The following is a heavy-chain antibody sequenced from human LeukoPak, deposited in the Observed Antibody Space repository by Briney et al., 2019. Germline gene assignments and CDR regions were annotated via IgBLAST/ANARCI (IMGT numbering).Heavy chain of an antibody. Sequence: SETLSLTCAVYGGSFIGYYWSWIRQPPGKGLEWIGEINHSGSTNYNPSLKSRVTISVDTSKNQFSLKLSSVTAADTAVYYCARAIVRGRGAFDYWGQGTLVTVSS. V-gene: IGHV4-34*01. D-gene: IGHD3-10*01. J-gene: IGHJ4*02. CDR1: GGSFIGYY. CDR3: ARAIVRGRGAFDY. CDR2: INHSGST.